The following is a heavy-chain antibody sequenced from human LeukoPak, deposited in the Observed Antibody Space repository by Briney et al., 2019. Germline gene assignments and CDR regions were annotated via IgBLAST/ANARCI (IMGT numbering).Heavy chain of an antibody. CDR2: INPNSGGT. CDR3: ATRDYSSSAGSYYYYYMDV. D-gene: IGHD6-6*01. J-gene: IGHJ6*03. CDR1: GYTFTGYY. Sequence: ASVKVSCKASGYTFTGYYMHWVRQAPGQGLEWMGWINPNSGGTNYAQEFQGRVTMTRDTSISTAYMELSRLRSDDTAVYYCATRDYSSSAGSYYYYYMDVWGKGTTVTVSS. V-gene: IGHV1-2*02.